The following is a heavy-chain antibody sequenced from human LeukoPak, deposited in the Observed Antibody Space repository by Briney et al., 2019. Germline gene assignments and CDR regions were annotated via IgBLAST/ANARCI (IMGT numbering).Heavy chain of an antibody. V-gene: IGHV3-21*01. Sequence: GGSLRLSCAASGFTFSSYSMNWVRQAPGKGLEWVSSISSSSYIYYADSVKGRFTISRDNAKNSLYLQMNSLRAEDTAVYYCAREGGYDIFDYWGQGTLVTVSS. CDR1: GFTFSSYS. D-gene: IGHD3-9*01. J-gene: IGHJ4*02. CDR2: ISSSSYI. CDR3: AREGGYDIFDY.